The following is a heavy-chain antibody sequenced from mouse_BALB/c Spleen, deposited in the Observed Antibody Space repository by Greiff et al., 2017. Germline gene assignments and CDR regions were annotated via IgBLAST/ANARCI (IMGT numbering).Heavy chain of an antibody. Sequence: VQRVESGPGLVAPSQSLSITCTVSGFSLTSYGVHWVRQSPGKGLEWLGVIWSGGSTDYNAAFISRLSISKDNSKSQVFFKMNSLQANDTAIYYCARRSSETARATYYAMDYWGQGTSVTVSS. CDR1: GFSLTSYG. J-gene: IGHJ4*01. CDR3: ARRSSETARATYYAMDY. CDR2: IWSGGST. D-gene: IGHD3-2*01. V-gene: IGHV2-2*02.